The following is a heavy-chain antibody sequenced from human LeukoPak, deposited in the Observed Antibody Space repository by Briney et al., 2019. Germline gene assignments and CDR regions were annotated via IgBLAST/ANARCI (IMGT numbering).Heavy chain of an antibody. Sequence: PGGSLRLSCAASGFTFSSYWMHWVRQAPGKGLVWVSRIKTDGSSTNYADSVKGRFTISRDNAKNTLYLQMSSLRAEDTAVYYCARDFLHLGGWGQGTMVTVSS. V-gene: IGHV3-74*01. CDR3: ARDFLHLGG. J-gene: IGHJ3*01. D-gene: IGHD3-16*01. CDR1: GFTFSSYW. CDR2: IKTDGSST.